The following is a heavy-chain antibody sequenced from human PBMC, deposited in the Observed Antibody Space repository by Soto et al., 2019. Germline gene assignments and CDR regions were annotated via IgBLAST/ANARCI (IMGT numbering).Heavy chain of an antibody. Sequence: ASVKVSCKASGYTFTDYYMEWVRQAPGQGLEWMGWINLNSGDTNFAQQFQGRVTMTRDTSITTAYMDLTRLTSDDTAVYYCARARPPFNWFDRWGQGTLVTVSS. D-gene: IGHD6-6*01. CDR3: ARARPPFNWFDR. V-gene: IGHV1-2*02. CDR2: INLNSGDT. CDR1: GYTFTDYY. J-gene: IGHJ5*02.